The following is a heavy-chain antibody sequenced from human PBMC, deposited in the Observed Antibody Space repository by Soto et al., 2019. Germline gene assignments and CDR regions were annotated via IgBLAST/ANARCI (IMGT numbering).Heavy chain of an antibody. Sequence: GGSLRLSCAASGFTFSSYSMNWVRQAPGKGLEWVSSISSSSSYIYYADSVKGRFTISRDNAKNSLYLQMNSLRAEDTAVYYCARDGTAYYYDSSGMDYWGQGSLVTVSS. CDR1: GFTFSSYS. CDR2: ISSSSSYI. J-gene: IGHJ4*02. V-gene: IGHV3-21*01. CDR3: ARDGTAYYYDSSGMDY. D-gene: IGHD3-22*01.